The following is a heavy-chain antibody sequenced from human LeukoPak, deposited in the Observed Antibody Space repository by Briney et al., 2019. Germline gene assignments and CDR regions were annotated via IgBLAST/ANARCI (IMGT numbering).Heavy chain of an antibody. Sequence: GGSLRLSCAASGFTFGSYSMNWVRQAPGKGLEWVSYISSSSSTIYYADSVKGRFTISRDNAKNSLYLQMNSLRAEDTAVYYCARIAVANTDYMDVWGKGTTVTVSS. J-gene: IGHJ6*03. CDR1: GFTFGSYS. CDR2: ISSSSSTI. V-gene: IGHV3-48*01. CDR3: ARIAVANTDYMDV. D-gene: IGHD6-19*01.